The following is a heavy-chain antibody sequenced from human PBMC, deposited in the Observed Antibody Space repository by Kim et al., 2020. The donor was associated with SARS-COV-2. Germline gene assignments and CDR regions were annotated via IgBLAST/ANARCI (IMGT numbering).Heavy chain of an antibody. J-gene: IGHJ6*02. Sequence: GGSLRLSCAASGFTFSSYGMHWVRQAPGKGLEWVAVISYDGSNKYYADSVKGRFTISRDNSKNTLYLQMNSLRAEDTAVYYCAKDARYYDILTGYHVGQEYCCYYGLDVGGQGPTVSVSS. V-gene: IGHV3-30*18. D-gene: IGHD3-9*01. CDR2: ISYDGSNK. CDR3: AKDARYYDILTGYHVGQEYCCYYGLDV. CDR1: GFTFSSYG.